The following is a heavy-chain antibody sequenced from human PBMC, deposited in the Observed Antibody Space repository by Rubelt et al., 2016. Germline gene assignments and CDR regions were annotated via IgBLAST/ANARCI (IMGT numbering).Heavy chain of an antibody. Sequence: GRGLEWVSVIYSGGSTYYADSVKGRFTISRDNSKNTLYLQMNSLRAEDTAVYYCARVWGEYSSSPIDYWGQGTLVTVSS. J-gene: IGHJ4*02. D-gene: IGHD6-6*01. CDR2: IYSGGST. V-gene: IGHV3-53*01. CDR3: ARVWGEYSSSPIDY.